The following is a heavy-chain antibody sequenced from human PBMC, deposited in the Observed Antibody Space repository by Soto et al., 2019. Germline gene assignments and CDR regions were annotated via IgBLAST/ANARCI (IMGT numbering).Heavy chain of an antibody. CDR1: GGSISSYY. D-gene: IGHD3-9*01. CDR2: IYYSGST. CDR3: ARGYYDILTGYYIYFQH. V-gene: IGHV4-59*01. J-gene: IGHJ1*01. Sequence: SETLSLTCTVSGGSISSYYWSWIRQPPGKGLEWIGYIYYSGSTNYNPSLKSRVTISVDTSKNQFSLKLSSVTAADTAVYYCARGYYDILTGYYIYFQHWGQGTLVTVSS.